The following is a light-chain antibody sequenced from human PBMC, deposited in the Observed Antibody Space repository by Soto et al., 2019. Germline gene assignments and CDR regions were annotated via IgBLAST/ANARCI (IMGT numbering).Light chain of an antibody. CDR2: GAS. CDR3: QHFDNLTPFP. CDR1: QDIRKY. Sequence: DIQMTQSPSSLSASVGDRVTITCQASQDIRKYLNWYQQKPGRAPKLLIYGASNLETGGPSRFSGSGYCTDFTFTISSLQPEDIATYYCQHFDNLTPFPFGPGTKVAIK. V-gene: IGKV1-33*01. J-gene: IGKJ3*01.